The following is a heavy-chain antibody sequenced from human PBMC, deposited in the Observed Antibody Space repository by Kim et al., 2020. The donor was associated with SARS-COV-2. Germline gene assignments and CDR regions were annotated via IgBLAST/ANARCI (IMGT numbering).Heavy chain of an antibody. Sequence: TGDAQKFQGRVTMTRNTSISTAYMELSSLRSEDTAVYYCARGTEDTAMGYWGQGTLVTVSS. CDR3: ARGTEDTAMGY. V-gene: IGHV1-8*01. D-gene: IGHD5-18*01. CDR2: T. J-gene: IGHJ4*02.